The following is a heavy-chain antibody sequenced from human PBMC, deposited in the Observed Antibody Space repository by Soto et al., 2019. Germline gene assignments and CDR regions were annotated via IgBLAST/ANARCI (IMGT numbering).Heavy chain of an antibody. CDR3: VRGGSNYAS. CDR1: GFTFSDSW. D-gene: IGHD4-4*01. V-gene: IGHV3-7*01. J-gene: IGHJ5*02. Sequence: EVQLVEYGGGLVQPGGSLRLSCTASGFTFSDSWMTWVRQAPGKGLEWVARIKPDESEKKYADSVKGRFSISRDNAKNSRYLQMDSLRGEDTAVYYCVRGGSNYASWGQGTLVTVSS. CDR2: IKPDESEK.